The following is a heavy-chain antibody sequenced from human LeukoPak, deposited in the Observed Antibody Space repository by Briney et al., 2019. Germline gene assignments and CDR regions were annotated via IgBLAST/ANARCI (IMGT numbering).Heavy chain of an antibody. Sequence: QSGGSLRLSCAASGFTFSSYAMSWVRQAPGKGLEWVSGISGSGGSTYYADSVKGRFTISRDNSKNTLYLQMNSLRADETALYYCAKDIGGGTAMAPRFDYWGQGTLVTVSS. CDR3: AKDIGGGTAMAPRFDY. J-gene: IGHJ4*02. V-gene: IGHV3-23*01. CDR1: GFTFSSYA. D-gene: IGHD5-18*01. CDR2: ISGSGGST.